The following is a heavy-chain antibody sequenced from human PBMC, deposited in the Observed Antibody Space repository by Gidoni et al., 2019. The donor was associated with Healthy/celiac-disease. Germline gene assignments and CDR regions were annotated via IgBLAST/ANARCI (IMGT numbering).Heavy chain of an antibody. J-gene: IGHJ4*02. CDR3: AKEPDGG. CDR1: GFTFDDYA. D-gene: IGHD3-10*01. CDR2: ISWNSGSI. V-gene: IGHV3-9*01. Sequence: EVQLVESGGGLVQPGRSLRLSCAASGFTFDDYAMHWVRQAPGKGLEWVSGISWNSGSIGYADSVKGRFTISRDNAKNSLYLQMNSLRAEDTALYYCAKEPDGGWGQGTLVTVSS.